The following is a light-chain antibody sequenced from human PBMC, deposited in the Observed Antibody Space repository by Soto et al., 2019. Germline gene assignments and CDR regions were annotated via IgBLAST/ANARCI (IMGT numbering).Light chain of an antibody. J-gene: IGLJ2*01. CDR2: EVT. CDR3: SSYAGFNSFV. V-gene: IGLV2-8*01. CDR1: SSDVGGYNY. Sequence: QSVLTQPPSASGSPGQSVTISCTGTSSDVGGYNYVSWYQQHPGKAPKLMIFEVTKRPSGVTDRFSGSKSANTASLTVSGLQAEDEADYYCSSYAGFNSFVFGGGTKLTVL.